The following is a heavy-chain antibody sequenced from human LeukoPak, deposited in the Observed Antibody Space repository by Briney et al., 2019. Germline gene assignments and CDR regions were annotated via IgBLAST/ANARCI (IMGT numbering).Heavy chain of an antibody. V-gene: IGHV4-38-2*01. CDR1: GYSISSGYY. CDR3: ARLVGVYCSGGSCYSDY. J-gene: IGHJ4*02. CDR2: IYHSGST. Sequence: PSETLSLTCAVSGYSISSGYYWGWIRQPPGKGLGWVGSIYHSGSTYYNPSLKSRVTISVDTSKNQFSLKLSSVTAADTAVYYCARLVGVYCSGGSCYSDYWGQGTLVTVSS. D-gene: IGHD2-15*01.